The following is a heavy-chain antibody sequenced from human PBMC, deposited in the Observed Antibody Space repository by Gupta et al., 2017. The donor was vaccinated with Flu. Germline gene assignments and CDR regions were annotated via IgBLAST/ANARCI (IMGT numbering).Heavy chain of an antibody. CDR3: ARGHWDN. CDR1: GFDFNSYE. J-gene: IGHJ4*02. CDR2: ISSSAVT. Sequence: EVLLVESGGGLVQPGGSLRLSCTASGFDFNSYEMSWVRQAPERGLEWVAFISSSAVTYYTDPVRGRFTISRDNANNLLYLQMSSLRGEDTAVYYCARGHWDNWGQGTLVTVSS. V-gene: IGHV3-48*03.